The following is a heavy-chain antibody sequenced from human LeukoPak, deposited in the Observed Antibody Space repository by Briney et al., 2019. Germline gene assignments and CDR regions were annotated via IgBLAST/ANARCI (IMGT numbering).Heavy chain of an antibody. CDR3: ARGGGQRDFDY. V-gene: IGHV4-34*01. J-gene: IGHJ4*02. CDR1: GGSFSGYY. CDR2: INHSGST. Sequence: SETLSLTCAVYGGSFSGYYWSWIRQPPGKGLEWIGEINHSGSTNYNPSLKSRVTISVDTSKNQFSLKLSSVTAADTAVYYCARGGGQRDFDYWGQGTLVTVSS. D-gene: IGHD1-26*01.